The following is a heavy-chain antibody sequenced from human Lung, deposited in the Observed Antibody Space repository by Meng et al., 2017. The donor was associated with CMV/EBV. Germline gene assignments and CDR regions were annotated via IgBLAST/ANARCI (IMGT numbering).Heavy chain of an antibody. V-gene: IGHV3-30*04. CDR3: AGHLLAVGAY. J-gene: IGHJ4*02. D-gene: IGHD1-26*01. Sequence: LSCAASGFTFSSYAMPWVRQAPGKGLQWVAVISFDGNNKDYVDTVKGRFTISRDNSKNTLFLQMNGLRPEDTAVYYCAGHLLAVGAYWGQGTLVTVSS. CDR1: GFTFSSYA. CDR2: ISFDGNNK.